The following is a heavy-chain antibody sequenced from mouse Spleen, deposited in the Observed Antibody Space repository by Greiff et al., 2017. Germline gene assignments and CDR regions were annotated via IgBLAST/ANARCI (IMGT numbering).Heavy chain of an antibody. CDR2: INPSNGGT. J-gene: IGHJ4*01. CDR3: ARMGYGNYDAMDY. CDR1: GYTFTSYW. D-gene: IGHD2-1*01. Sequence: VQLQQSGTELVKPGASVKLSCKASGYTFTSYWMHWVKQRPGQGLEWIGNINPSNGGTNYNEKFKSKATLTVDKSSSTAYMQLSSLTSEDSAVYYCARMGYGNYDAMDYWGQGTSVTVSS. V-gene: IGHV1-53*01.